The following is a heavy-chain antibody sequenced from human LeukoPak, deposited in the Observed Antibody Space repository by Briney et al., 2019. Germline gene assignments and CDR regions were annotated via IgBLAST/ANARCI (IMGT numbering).Heavy chain of an antibody. D-gene: IGHD5-18*01. Sequence: PSETLSLTCTVSGGSISSGGYYWSWIRQHPGTGLEWIGYIYYSWSTYYNPSLKSRVSISVDTSKNQLSLKLSSVTAADTAVYYCARAFKTGYSYGRYYFDYWGQGTLVTVSS. J-gene: IGHJ4*02. CDR3: ARAFKTGYSYGRYYFDY. V-gene: IGHV4-31*03. CDR1: GGSISSGGYY. CDR2: IYYSWST.